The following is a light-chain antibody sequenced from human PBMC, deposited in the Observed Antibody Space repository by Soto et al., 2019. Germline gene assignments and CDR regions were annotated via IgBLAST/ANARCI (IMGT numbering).Light chain of an antibody. Sequence: QCVLTPAASVSGAPGQAIAISCTGTSSYVGTYDYVSWYQQYPDKAPKLIIYEVTQRPSGVSNRFSGSKSGNTASLTISGLQAEDEADYYCSSHTSVNTRVFGTGTKVTVL. CDR2: EVT. CDR1: SSYVGTYDY. J-gene: IGLJ1*01. CDR3: SSHTSVNTRV. V-gene: IGLV2-14*01.